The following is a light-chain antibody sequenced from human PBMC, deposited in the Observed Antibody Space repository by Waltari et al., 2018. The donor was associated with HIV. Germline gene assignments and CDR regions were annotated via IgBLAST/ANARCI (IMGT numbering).Light chain of an antibody. J-gene: IGLJ2*01. V-gene: IGLV2-23*02. CDR2: EVT. CDR3: YSYAGSSTFRI. Sequence: QSALTQPASVSGSPGQSITISCTGTSSDVGSYNFVSWYQHHPGKAPKLMIYEVTKRPSGVSNRFSGSKSGNTASLTISGLQAEDEADYYCYSYAGSSTFRIFGGGTRLTVL. CDR1: SSDVGSYNF.